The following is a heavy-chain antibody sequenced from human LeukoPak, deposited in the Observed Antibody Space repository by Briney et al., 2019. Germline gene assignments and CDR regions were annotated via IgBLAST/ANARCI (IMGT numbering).Heavy chain of an antibody. V-gene: IGHV3-21*04. CDR2: ISSSSSYI. Sequence: KPGGSLRLSCAASGFTFSSYSMNWVRQAPGKGLEWVSSISSSSSYIYYADSVKSRFTISRDNAKNSLYLQMNSLRAEDTALYYCAKDQPSTDYYDLLGNAFDIWGQGTMVTVSS. D-gene: IGHD3-22*01. J-gene: IGHJ3*02. CDR1: GFTFSSYS. CDR3: AKDQPSTDYYDLLGNAFDI.